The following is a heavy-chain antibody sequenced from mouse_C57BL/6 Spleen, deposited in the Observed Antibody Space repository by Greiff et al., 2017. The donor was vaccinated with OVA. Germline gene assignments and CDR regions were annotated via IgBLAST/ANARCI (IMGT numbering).Heavy chain of an antibody. CDR3: ARTGFYAMDY. CDR1: GFSLTSYG. D-gene: IGHD3-1*01. V-gene: IGHV2-6*03. Sequence: VQLQESGPGLVAPSQCLSITCTVSGFSLTSYGVHWVRQPPGKGLEWLVVIWSDGSTTYNSALKSRLSISKAHCKSQVFLEMNSLQTDDTAMYYCARTGFYAMDYWGQGTSVTVSS. J-gene: IGHJ4*01. CDR2: IWSDGST.